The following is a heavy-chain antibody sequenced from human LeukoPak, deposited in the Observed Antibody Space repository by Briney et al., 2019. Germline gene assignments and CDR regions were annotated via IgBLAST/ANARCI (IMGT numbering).Heavy chain of an antibody. CDR3: ARRGALTGINWFDT. D-gene: IGHD3-9*01. CDR1: GPSIRSDHY. V-gene: IGHV4-38-2*01. J-gene: IGHJ5*02. CDR2: IFHGGSI. Sequence: SETLSLTCSVTGPSIRSDHYWDWIWQPPGRGLEWIGGIFHGGSIYYNASVKTRVSISLDTSKNQVSLRLTSVTAADTGLYYCARRGALTGINWFDTWGQGTLVAVSS.